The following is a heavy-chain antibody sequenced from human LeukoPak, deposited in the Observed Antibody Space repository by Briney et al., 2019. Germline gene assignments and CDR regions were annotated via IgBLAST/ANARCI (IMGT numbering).Heavy chain of an antibody. CDR1: GFTFSSYG. CDR2: IRYDGSNK. D-gene: IGHD3-10*01. J-gene: IGHJ4*02. Sequence: GGSLRLSCAASGFTFSSYGMHWVRQAPGEGLEWVAFIRYDGSNKYYADSVKGRFTISRDNAKNSLYLQMNSLRAEDTAVYYCARVDPGSYLMFYYVDFWGQGTLVTVSS. V-gene: IGHV3-30*02. CDR3: ARVDPGSYLMFYYVDF.